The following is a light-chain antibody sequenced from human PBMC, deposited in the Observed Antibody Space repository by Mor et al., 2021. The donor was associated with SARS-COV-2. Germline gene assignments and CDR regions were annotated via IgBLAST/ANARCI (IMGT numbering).Light chain of an antibody. J-gene: IGKJ1*01. CDR3: MQYFRSRRT. CDR1: NY. Sequence: NYLAWYQQTPGQPPKLLIYWASTRESGVPDRFSGGGSGTDFTLTISNLQADDAAVYYCMQYFRSRRTFGQG. V-gene: IGKV4-1*01. CDR2: WAS.